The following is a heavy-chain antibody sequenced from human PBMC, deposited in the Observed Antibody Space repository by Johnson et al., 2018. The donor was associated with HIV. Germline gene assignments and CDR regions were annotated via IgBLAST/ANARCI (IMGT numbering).Heavy chain of an antibody. J-gene: IGHJ3*02. V-gene: IGHV3-30*03. Sequence: QVQLVESGGGVVQPGRSLRLSCAASGFTFSSYGMHWVRQAPGKGLEWVAVISYDGSNKYYADSVKGRFTISRDNSKNPRSLQMNSLRAEDTAVYDCARDGRWGSRDAFDIWGQGTMVTVSS. CDR3: ARDGRWGSRDAFDI. CDR2: ISYDGSNK. D-gene: IGHD7-27*01. CDR1: GFTFSSYG.